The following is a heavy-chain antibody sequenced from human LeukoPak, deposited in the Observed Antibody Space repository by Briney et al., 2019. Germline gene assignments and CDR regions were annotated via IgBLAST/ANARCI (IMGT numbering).Heavy chain of an antibody. J-gene: IGHJ4*02. CDR1: GFTFSGSA. V-gene: IGHV3-73*01. CDR2: IRSKANSYAT. Sequence: GGSLRLSCAASGFTFSGSAMHWVRQASGKGLEWVGRIRSKANSYATAYAASVKGRFTISRDDSKNTAYLQMNSLKTEDTAVYYCTRSSSTSHTPWGQGTLVTVSS. D-gene: IGHD2-2*01. CDR3: TRSSSTSHTP.